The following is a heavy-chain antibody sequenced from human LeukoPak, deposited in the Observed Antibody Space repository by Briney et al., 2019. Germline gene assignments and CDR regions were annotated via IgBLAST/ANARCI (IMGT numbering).Heavy chain of an antibody. V-gene: IGHV3-23*01. J-gene: IGHJ4*02. D-gene: IGHD5-18*01. CDR1: GVTFSSYA. CDR3: ARDRVDTAMGSFQYYFDY. Sequence: GGSLRLSCAASGVTFSSYAMSWVRQAPGKGLEWVSSISPGGGSTYYADSVKGRFTISRDNSKNTLYLQMNSLRAEDTAVYYCARDRVDTAMGSFQYYFDYWGQGTLVTVSS. CDR2: ISPGGGST.